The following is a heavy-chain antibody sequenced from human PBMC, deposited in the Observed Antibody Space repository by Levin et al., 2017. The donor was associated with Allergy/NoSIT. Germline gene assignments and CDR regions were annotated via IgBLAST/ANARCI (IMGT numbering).Heavy chain of an antibody. V-gene: IGHV3-20*04. D-gene: IGHD6-19*01. CDR1: GFIFDDYG. CDR2: INWNGGST. CDR3: ARFYSSGWYGAFDI. Sequence: GGSLRLSCAASGFIFDDYGMSWVRQAPGKGLDCVSGINWNGGSTGYADSVKGRFAISRDNAKNSLYLQMNSLRAEDTALYYCARFYSSGWYGAFDIWGQGTMVTVS. J-gene: IGHJ3*02.